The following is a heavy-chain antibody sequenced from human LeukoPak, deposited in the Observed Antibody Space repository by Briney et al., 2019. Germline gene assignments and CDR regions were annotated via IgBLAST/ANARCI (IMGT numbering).Heavy chain of an antibody. CDR2: ISYDGSDK. D-gene: IGHD2-15*01. V-gene: IGHV3-30*18. CDR3: AKARPVAFDY. J-gene: IGHJ4*02. Sequence: GRSLRLSCTASGFTFSSYGIHWVRQAPGKGLEWVAVISYDGSDKYYADSVKGRFTISRDNSKSTLYLHMNTLRTEDTAVYYCAKARPVAFDYWGQGTLVTVSS. CDR1: GFTFSSYG.